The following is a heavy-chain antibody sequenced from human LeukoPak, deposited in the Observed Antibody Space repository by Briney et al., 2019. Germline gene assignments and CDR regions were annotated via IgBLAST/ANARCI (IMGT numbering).Heavy chain of an antibody. D-gene: IGHD1-26*01. CDR1: GGTFSSYA. Sequence: SVNVSFKASGGTFSSYAISWVRQAPGQGLEWMGGIIPIFGTANYAQKFQGRVTITADESTSTAYMELSSLRSEDTAVYYCARGYSGSYYTPSDYYYGMDVWGQGTTVTVSS. J-gene: IGHJ6*02. CDR2: IIPIFGTA. V-gene: IGHV1-69*13. CDR3: ARGYSGSYYTPSDYYYGMDV.